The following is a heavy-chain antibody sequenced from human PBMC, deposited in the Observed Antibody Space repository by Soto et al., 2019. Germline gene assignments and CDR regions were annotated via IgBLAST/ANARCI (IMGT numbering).Heavy chain of an antibody. V-gene: IGHV4-4*07. CDR3: VRGGTKTLRDWFDP. CDR2: IYATGTT. Sequence: KSSETLSLTCTVSGASISGFYWSWIRKSAGKGLEWIGSIYATGTTDYNPSHNSRVMMSVDTSKKQFSQKLGSVTAADTALYYCVRGGTKTLRDWFDPWGQGISVTVSS. D-gene: IGHD1-1*01. CDR1: GASISGFY. J-gene: IGHJ5*02.